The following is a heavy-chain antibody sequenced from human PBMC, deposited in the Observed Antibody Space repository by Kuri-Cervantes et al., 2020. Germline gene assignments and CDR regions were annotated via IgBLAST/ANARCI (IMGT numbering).Heavy chain of an antibody. V-gene: IGHV1-45*02. CDR1: GYTFTYRY. J-gene: IGHJ6*03. D-gene: IGHD3-16*01. Sequence: SVKVSCKASGYTFTYRYLHWVRQAPGQALEWMGWITPFNGNTNYAQKFQDRVTITRDRSMSTAYMELSSLRSEDTAVYYCARGPTYYEFRSLWYYTMDVWGKGTTVTVSS. CDR3: ARGPTYYEFRSLWYYTMDV. CDR2: ITPFNGNT.